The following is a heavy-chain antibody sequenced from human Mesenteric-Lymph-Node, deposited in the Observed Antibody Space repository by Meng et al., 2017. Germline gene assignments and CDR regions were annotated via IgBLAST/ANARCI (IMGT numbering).Heavy chain of an antibody. V-gene: IGHV3-33*06. CDR1: GFTFSSYG. CDR3: AKEPTAGYSSSWPYFYYYYYGMDV. Sequence: GESLKISCAASGFTFSSYGMHWVRQAPGKGLEWVAVIWYDGSNKYYADSVKGRFTISRDNSKNTLYLQMNSLRAEDTAVYYCAKEPTAGYSSSWPYFYYYYYGMDVWGQGTTVTVSS. J-gene: IGHJ6*02. D-gene: IGHD6-13*01. CDR2: IWYDGSNK.